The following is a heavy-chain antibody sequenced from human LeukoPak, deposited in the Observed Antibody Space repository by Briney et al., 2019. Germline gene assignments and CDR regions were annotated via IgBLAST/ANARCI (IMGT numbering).Heavy chain of an antibody. J-gene: IGHJ3*02. CDR1: GFTISRNY. CDR2: IYIDDTT. V-gene: IGHV3-53*01. D-gene: IGHD3-10*01. Sequence: GGSLRLSCAASGFTISRNYMSWVRQAQGRGLEWVSIIYIDDTTYYADPVRGRFTISRDISKNTVYLQMYSLRVEDTAVYFCTRAGEVLPDDGFDIWGRGTMVTVSS. CDR3: TRAGEVLPDDGFDI.